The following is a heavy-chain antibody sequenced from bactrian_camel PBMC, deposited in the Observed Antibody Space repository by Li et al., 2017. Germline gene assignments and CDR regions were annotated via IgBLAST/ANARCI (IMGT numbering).Heavy chain of an antibody. D-gene: IGHD7*01. J-gene: IGHJ6*01. CDR1: GDTTLC. CDR2: LHSDGTA. Sequence: HVQLVESGGGSVQAGGPLRLSCAASGDTTLCMGWVRQAPGKEREGIARLHSDGTAQYADSVEGRFTISEDNANSLVLQMNNLQPEDSAMYFCAARKTDRGACYPPLVDTDPPFFETWGQGTQVTVS. CDR3: AARKTDRGACYPPLVDTDPPFFET. V-gene: IGHV3S6*01.